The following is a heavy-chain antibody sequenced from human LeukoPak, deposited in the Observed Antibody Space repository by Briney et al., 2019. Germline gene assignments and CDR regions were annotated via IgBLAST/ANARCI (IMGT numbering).Heavy chain of an antibody. J-gene: IGHJ3*02. Sequence: PSGTLSLTCAVSGGSISSSNWWSWVRQPPGKGLEWIGEIYHSGSTNYNPPLKSRVTISVDKSKNQFSLKLSSVTAADTAVYYCARIEPDIVVDEDAFDIWGQGTMVTVSS. CDR3: ARIEPDIVVDEDAFDI. D-gene: IGHD2-15*01. CDR2: IYHSGST. CDR1: GGSISSSNW. V-gene: IGHV4-4*02.